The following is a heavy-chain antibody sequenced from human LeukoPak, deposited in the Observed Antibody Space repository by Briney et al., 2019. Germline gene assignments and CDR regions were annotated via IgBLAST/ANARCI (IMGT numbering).Heavy chain of an antibody. J-gene: IGHJ4*02. CDR2: INPSGGSP. CDR3: GRGGYTSFDY. D-gene: IGHD5-12*01. Sequence: ASVKVSCKASGYTFTNHFIHWVRQAPGQGLKWMGIINPSGGSPTYAQKFQGRVTLTSDTSTSTVYMELSSLRPEDTAVYFCGRGGYTSFDYWGQGTLVTVSS. CDR1: GYTFTNHF. V-gene: IGHV1-46*01.